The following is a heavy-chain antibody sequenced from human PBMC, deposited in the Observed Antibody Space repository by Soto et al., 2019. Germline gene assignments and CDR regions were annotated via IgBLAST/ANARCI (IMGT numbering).Heavy chain of an antibody. J-gene: IGHJ6*02. CDR3: ARDATERRYDFWSGYWSYGMDV. CDR2: ISSSSSTI. V-gene: IGHV3-48*01. CDR1: GFTFSSYS. Sequence: GGSLRLSCAASGFTFSSYSMNWVRQAPGKGLEWVSYISSSSSTIYYADSVKGRFTISRDNAKNSLYLQMNSLRAEDTAVYYCARDATERRYDFWSGYWSYGMDVWGQGTTVTVSS. D-gene: IGHD3-3*01.